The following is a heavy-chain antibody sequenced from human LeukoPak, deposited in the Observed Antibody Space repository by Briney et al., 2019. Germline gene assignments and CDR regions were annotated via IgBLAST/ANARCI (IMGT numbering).Heavy chain of an antibody. CDR2: IYYSGST. D-gene: IGHD3-16*01. CDR1: GGSFSGYY. V-gene: IGHV4-34*01. J-gene: IGHJ3*02. CDR3: ARGXLGRWNAFDI. Sequence: SETLSLTCAVYGGSFSGYYWSWIRQPPGKGLEWIGSIYYSGSTYYNPSLKSRVTISVDRSKNQFSLKLSSVTAADTAVYYCARGXLGRWNAFDIWGQGTMVTVS.